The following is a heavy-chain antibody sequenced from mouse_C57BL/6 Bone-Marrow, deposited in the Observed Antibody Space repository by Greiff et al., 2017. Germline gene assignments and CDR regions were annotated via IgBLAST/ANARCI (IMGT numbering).Heavy chain of an antibody. Sequence: QVQLQQSGAELVKPGASVKLSCKASGYTFTEYTIHWVKQRSGQGLEWIGGFYPGSGSITYNEKFKDKATLTADKSSSPVYMELSRLTSEDSAVYFCARHPYDGYYLWYFDVWGTGTTVTVSS. CDR1: GYTFTEYT. D-gene: IGHD2-3*01. J-gene: IGHJ1*03. CDR2: FYPGSGSI. V-gene: IGHV1-62-2*01. CDR3: ARHPYDGYYLWYFDV.